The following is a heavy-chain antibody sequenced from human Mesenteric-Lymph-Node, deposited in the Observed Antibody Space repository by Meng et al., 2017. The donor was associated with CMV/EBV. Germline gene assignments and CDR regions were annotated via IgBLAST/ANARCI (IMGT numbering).Heavy chain of an antibody. D-gene: IGHD3-10*01. CDR2: ISSQSTHI. CDR1: GFPFLAYS. V-gene: IGHV3-21*01. CDR3: ARDTPGADYFDY. Sequence: GESLKISCAGSGFPFLAYSMKWVRQAPGKGLEWVSSISSQSTHIYYADSVKGRFTISRDNAKNSLYLQMNSLRAEDTAVYYCARDTPGADYFDYWGQGTLVTVSS. J-gene: IGHJ4*02.